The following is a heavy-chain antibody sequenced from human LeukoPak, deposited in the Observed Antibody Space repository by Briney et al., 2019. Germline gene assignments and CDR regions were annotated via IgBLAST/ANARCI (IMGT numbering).Heavy chain of an antibody. CDR3: ARDYRGVRGVIIHDY. V-gene: IGHV1-18*01. CDR2: ISAYNGNT. D-gene: IGHD3-10*01. Sequence: ASVKFSCKASGYTFTSYGISWVRQAPGQGLEWMGWISAYNGNTNYAQKLQGRVTMTTDTSTSTAYMELRSLRSDDTAVYYCARDYRGVRGVIIHDYWGQGTLVTVSS. J-gene: IGHJ4*02. CDR1: GYTFTSYG.